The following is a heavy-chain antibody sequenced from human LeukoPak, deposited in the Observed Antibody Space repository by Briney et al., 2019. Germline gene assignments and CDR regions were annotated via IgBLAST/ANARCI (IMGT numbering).Heavy chain of an antibody. J-gene: IGHJ6*03. Sequence: SETLSLTCTVSGGSISSYYWSWIRQPAGKGLEWIGRIYTSGSTNYNPSLKSRVTMSVDTSKNQFSLKLSSVTAADTAVYYCASTSYYYGSGSYLYYYYYMDVWGKGTTVTISS. D-gene: IGHD3-10*01. V-gene: IGHV4-4*07. CDR2: IYTSGST. CDR3: ASTSYYYGSGSYLYYYYYMDV. CDR1: GGSISSYY.